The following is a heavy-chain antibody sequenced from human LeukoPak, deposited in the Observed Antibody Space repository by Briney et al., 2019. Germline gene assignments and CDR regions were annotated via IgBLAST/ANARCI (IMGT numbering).Heavy chain of an antibody. Sequence: GGSLRLSCAASGFTFRTYRMSWLRQAPVKGLEWVSSISTTSAYLKYADSVKGRFTVSRDNAKNSLYLQMNSLRAEDTAVYYCAADCSSTSCLGYWGLGTLVTVSS. CDR2: ISTTSAYL. CDR1: GFTFRTYR. V-gene: IGHV3-21*01. J-gene: IGHJ4*02. CDR3: AADCSSTSCLGY. D-gene: IGHD2-2*01.